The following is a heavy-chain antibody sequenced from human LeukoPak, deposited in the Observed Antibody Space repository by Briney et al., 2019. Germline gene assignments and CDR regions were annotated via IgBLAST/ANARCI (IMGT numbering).Heavy chain of an antibody. CDR3: ARVLDSSGYYLGY. CDR1: GYTFTSYD. D-gene: IGHD3-22*01. CDR2: MNPNSGNT. Sequence: GASVKVSCKASGYTFTSYDINWVRQATGQGLEWMGWMNPNSGNTGYAQKFQGRVTMTRNTSISTAYMELSSLRSEDTAVYYCARVLDSSGYYLGYWGQGTLATVSS. J-gene: IGHJ4*02. V-gene: IGHV1-8*01.